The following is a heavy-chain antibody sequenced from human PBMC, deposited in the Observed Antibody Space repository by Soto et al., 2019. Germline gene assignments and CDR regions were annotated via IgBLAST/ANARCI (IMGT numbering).Heavy chain of an antibody. J-gene: IGHJ4*02. D-gene: IGHD6-13*01. CDR3: ARESSSSWHDY. Sequence: QVQLVQSGAEVKKPGASVKVSCKASGYTFTSSGISWVRQAPGQGLEWMGWISAYNGNTNYAQKLQGRVTMTTDTSTSTGYMELRSLRSDVTAVYYCARESSSSWHDYWGQGTLVTVSS. CDR2: ISAYNGNT. V-gene: IGHV1-18*01. CDR1: GYTFTSSG.